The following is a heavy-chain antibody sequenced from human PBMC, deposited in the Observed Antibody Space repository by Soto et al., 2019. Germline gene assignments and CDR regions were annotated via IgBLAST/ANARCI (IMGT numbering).Heavy chain of an antibody. CDR2: ISSTTNYI. V-gene: IGHV3-21*06. D-gene: IGHD5-12*01. J-gene: IGHJ4*02. CDR1: GFTFTRYS. Sequence: EVQLVESGGGLVKPGGSLRLSCAASGFTFTRYSMNWVRQAPGKWLEWVSSISSTTNYIYYGDSMTGRFTISRDNAKNSLYLEMNSLRAEDTAVYYCSREYEYLTANLDYWGQGTLVTVSS. CDR3: SREYEYLTANLDY.